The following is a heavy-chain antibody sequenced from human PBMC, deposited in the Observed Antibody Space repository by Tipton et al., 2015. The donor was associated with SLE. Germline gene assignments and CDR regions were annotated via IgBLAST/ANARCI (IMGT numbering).Heavy chain of an antibody. CDR1: GGSFSGYY. V-gene: IGHV4-59*08. D-gene: IGHD6-6*01. Sequence: TLSLTCAVYGGSFSGYYWSWIRQPPGKGLEWIGYIYYSGSTYYNPSLKSRVTISVDTSKNQFSLKLSSVTAADTAVYYCARRGSSSSGYYYYYMDVWGKGTTVTVSS. CDR3: ARRGSSSSGYYYYYMDV. CDR2: IYYSGST. J-gene: IGHJ6*03.